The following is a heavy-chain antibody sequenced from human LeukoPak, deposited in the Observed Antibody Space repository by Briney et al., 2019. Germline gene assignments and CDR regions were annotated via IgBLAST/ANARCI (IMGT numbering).Heavy chain of an antibody. J-gene: IGHJ4*02. CDR2: IGPHSTFT. CDR3: VREGEGPLSKDFDY. D-gene: IGHD2/OR15-2a*01. V-gene: IGHV1-2*02. Sequence: ASVKVSCKSFGFTFTDHYIHWVRQGPGQGLERMGYIGPHSTFTSSPQEFQGRVTMTRDASMSTAYMELTRLTSDDTAVYYCVREGEGPLSKDFDYWGQGTLVTVSS. CDR1: GFTFTDHY.